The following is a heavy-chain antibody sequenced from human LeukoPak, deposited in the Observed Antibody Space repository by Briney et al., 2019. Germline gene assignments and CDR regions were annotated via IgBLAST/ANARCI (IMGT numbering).Heavy chain of an antibody. Sequence: SGPTLVSPTQTLTLTCNFSGFSLPTSGVGVGWIRQPPGKALESLAVIYWDDDKRYTPSLRSRLTITKETSTKVVLTMTNMDPLDTATYYCARQSLQAYSRTWRRGPFDLWGQGILVAVSS. J-gene: IGHJ3*01. CDR2: IYWDDDK. D-gene: IGHD5-18*01. CDR3: ARQSLQAYSRTWRRGPFDL. V-gene: IGHV2-5*02. CDR1: GFSLPTSGVG.